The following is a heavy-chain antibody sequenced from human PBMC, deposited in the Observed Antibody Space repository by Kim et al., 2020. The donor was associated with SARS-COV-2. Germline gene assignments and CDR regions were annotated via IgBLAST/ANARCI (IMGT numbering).Heavy chain of an antibody. D-gene: IGHD2-15*01. CDR1: GGTFSSYT. V-gene: IGHV1-69*02. CDR3: ARAGRGSGGSCYSGCFDY. Sequence: SVKVSCKASGGTFSSYTISWVRQAPGQGLEWMGRIIPILGIANYAQKFQGRVTITADKSTSTAYMELSSLRSEDTAVYYCARAGRGSGGSCYSGCFDYWGQGTLVTVSS. CDR2: IIPILGIA. J-gene: IGHJ4*02.